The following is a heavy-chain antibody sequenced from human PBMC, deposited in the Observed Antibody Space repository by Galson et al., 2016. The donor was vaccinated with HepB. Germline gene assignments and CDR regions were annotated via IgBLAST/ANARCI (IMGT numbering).Heavy chain of an antibody. V-gene: IGHV3-21*01. CDR1: RFTFSSYS. CDR2: ISSSGRYI. Sequence: SLRFSCAVSRFTFSSYSMNWVRQAPGKGLEWVSFISSSGRYIYYADSVKGRFTISRDNAKNSLYLQMNSLRAEDTAVYYCARDLRRSSSSSDYWGQGTLVTVSS. J-gene: IGHJ4*02. D-gene: IGHD6-6*01. CDR3: ARDLRRSSSSSDY.